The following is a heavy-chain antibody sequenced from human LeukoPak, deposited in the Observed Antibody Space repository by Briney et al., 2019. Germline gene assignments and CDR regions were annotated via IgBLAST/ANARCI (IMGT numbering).Heavy chain of an antibody. D-gene: IGHD3-22*01. CDR2: MNPNSGNT. CDR3: ASGYYDSSGYCPLDY. CDR1: GYTFTSYD. V-gene: IGHV1-8*01. J-gene: IGHJ4*02. Sequence: ASVKVSCKASGYTFTSYDINWVRQATGQGLEWMGWMNPNSGNTGYALKFQGRVTITADESTSTAYMELSSLRSEDTAVYYCASGYYDSSGYCPLDYWGQGTLVTVSS.